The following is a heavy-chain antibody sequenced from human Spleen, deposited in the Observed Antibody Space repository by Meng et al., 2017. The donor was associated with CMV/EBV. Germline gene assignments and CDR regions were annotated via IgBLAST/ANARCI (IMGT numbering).Heavy chain of an antibody. CDR2: IQYDGSDE. J-gene: IGHJ6*02. D-gene: IGHD3-3*01. CDR3: ARDGEVRFLEWLTTIRGMDV. Sequence: GESLKISCVTSGFTFSTYGMHWVRQAPGKGLEWVAFIQYDGSDEYYEDSVKGRFTISRDNSNNTLYLDMTSLRPEDTAVYYCARDGEVRFLEWLTTIRGMDVWGQGTTVTVSS. V-gene: IGHV3-30*02. CDR1: GFTFSTYG.